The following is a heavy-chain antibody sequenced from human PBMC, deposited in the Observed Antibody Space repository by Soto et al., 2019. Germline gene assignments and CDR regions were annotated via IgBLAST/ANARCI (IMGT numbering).Heavy chain of an antibody. Sequence: ASVKVSCKASGGTFSSYAISWVRQAPGQGLEWMGGIIPIFGTANYAQKFQGRVTITADESTSTAYMELSSLRSEDTAVYYCASRIAARGYLRYYYGMDVWGQGTTGTVSS. V-gene: IGHV1-69*13. CDR3: ASRIAARGYLRYYYGMDV. J-gene: IGHJ6*02. D-gene: IGHD6-6*01. CDR1: GGTFSSYA. CDR2: IIPIFGTA.